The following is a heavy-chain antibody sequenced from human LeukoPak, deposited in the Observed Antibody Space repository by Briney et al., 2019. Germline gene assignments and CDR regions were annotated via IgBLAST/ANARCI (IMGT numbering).Heavy chain of an antibody. CDR1: GFTFSSYG. CDR2: IRYDGSNK. D-gene: IGHD3-10*01. Sequence: QSGGSLRLSCAASGFTFSSYGMHWVRQAPGKGLEWVAFIRYDGSNKYYADSVKGRFTISRDNSKNTLYLQMNSLRAEDTAVYYCAKRFGEFYDAFDIWGQGTMVTVSS. CDR3: AKRFGEFYDAFDI. J-gene: IGHJ3*02. V-gene: IGHV3-30*02.